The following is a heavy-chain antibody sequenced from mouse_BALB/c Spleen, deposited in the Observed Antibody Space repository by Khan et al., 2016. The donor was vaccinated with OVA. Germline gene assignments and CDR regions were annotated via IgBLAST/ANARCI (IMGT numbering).Heavy chain of an antibody. J-gene: IGHJ2*01. CDR2: IYPFNDDT. CDR3: ANNYRYDVYFDY. Sequence: VQLQQSGPELVKPGASVKMSCEASGYTFTSYVIHWVKQKPGQGLEWIGYIYPFNDDTKYNEKFKGKATLTSDKSSSTAYMELRSLTSEDSAVYYCANNYRYDVYFDYWGQGTTLTVSS. CDR1: GYTFTSYV. V-gene: IGHV1S136*01. D-gene: IGHD2-14*01.